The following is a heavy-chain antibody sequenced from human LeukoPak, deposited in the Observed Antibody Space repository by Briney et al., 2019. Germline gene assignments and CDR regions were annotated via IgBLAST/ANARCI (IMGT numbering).Heavy chain of an antibody. CDR3: ARTDCNGGSCNPFDY. CDR1: GYTFTIYD. J-gene: IGHJ4*02. CDR2: ISAYNGNT. V-gene: IGHV1-18*01. D-gene: IGHD2-15*01. Sequence: ASVKVSCKASGYTFTIYDISWVRQAPGQGLEWMGWISAYNGNTNYAQKLQGRVTMTTDTSTGTAYMELRSLRSDDTAVYYCARTDCNGGSCNPFDYWGQGTLVTVSS.